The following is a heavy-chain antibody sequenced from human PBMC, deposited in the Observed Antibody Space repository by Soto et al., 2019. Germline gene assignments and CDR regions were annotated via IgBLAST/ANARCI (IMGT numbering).Heavy chain of an antibody. CDR3: ARDSSSPDGFDI. Sequence: GGPQRLSCAASGFTCSNYSMNWVRQDPEKGLEWVSSISSSSSYIYYADSVKGRFTISRDNAKNSLYLQMNSLRAEDTAVYYCARDSSSPDGFDIWGQGTMVTVSS. V-gene: IGHV3-21*01. CDR1: GFTCSNYS. J-gene: IGHJ3*02. D-gene: IGHD6-6*01. CDR2: ISSSSSYI.